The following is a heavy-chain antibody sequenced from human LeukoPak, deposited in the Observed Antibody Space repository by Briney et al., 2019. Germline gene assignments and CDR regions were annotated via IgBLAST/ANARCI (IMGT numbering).Heavy chain of an antibody. CDR3: ANGAFRLYYIDV. CDR2: INTDGSST. D-gene: IGHD3-16*01. Sequence: GGSLRLSCAASGFTFSNYWMRWVRQAPGKGLVWVSRINTDGSSTNYADSVKGRFTISRDNAKNTVYLQMDSLRAEDTAVYYCANGAFRLYYIDVWGKGTTVTVSS. V-gene: IGHV3-74*01. J-gene: IGHJ6*03. CDR1: GFTFSNYW.